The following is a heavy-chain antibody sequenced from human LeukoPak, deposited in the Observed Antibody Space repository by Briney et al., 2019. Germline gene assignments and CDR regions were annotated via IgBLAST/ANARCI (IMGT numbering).Heavy chain of an antibody. CDR1: GSTFSSYA. Sequence: GGSLRLSCAAPGSTFSSYAMSWVRQAPGKGLEWVSAISGSGGSTYYADSVKGRFTISRDNSKNTLYLQMNSLRAEDTAVYYCAKDSSIAAAGTNWFDPWGQGTLVTVSS. D-gene: IGHD6-13*01. CDR3: AKDSSIAAAGTNWFDP. J-gene: IGHJ5*02. CDR2: ISGSGGST. V-gene: IGHV3-23*01.